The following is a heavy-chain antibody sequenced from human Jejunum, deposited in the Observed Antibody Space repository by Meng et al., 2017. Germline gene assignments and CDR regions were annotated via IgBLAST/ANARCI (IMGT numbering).Heavy chain of an antibody. J-gene: IGHJ3*02. V-gene: IGHV3-23*01. D-gene: IGHD2-2*01. CDR1: GFIFYNYA. CDR2: ISGSGT. Sequence: GESLKISCAASGFIFYNYAMNWVRQAPGKGLEWVSSISGSGTDYEDSVRGRFTISRDKSKNTLYLPLNSLGAEDTAVYYCVKDIVVVKGIDAFGIWGQGTMVTGSS. CDR3: VKDIVVVKGIDAFGI.